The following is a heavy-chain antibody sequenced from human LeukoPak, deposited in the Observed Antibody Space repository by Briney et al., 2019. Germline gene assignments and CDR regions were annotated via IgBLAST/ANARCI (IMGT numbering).Heavy chain of an antibody. CDR3: ARDFGTNGDFHAFDI. CDR2: IISRSRSCI. V-gene: IGHV3-21*01. Sequence: PGGSLRLSCAASGFAFSSYGVHWVRQAPGKGLEWVSSIISRSRSCIYYADSVKGRFTISRDNAKNSLYMQMNSLRAEDTAVYYCARDFGTNGDFHAFDIWGQGTMVTVSS. J-gene: IGHJ3*02. CDR1: GFAFSSYG. D-gene: IGHD4-17*01.